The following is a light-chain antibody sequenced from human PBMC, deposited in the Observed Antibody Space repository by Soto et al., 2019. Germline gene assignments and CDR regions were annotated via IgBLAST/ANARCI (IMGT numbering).Light chain of an antibody. CDR1: QNINRR. Sequence: DIQMTQSPSTLSASVGDRVTITFLASQNINRRLAWYQQKPGKAPNLLIYDASSLESGVPARFSGGGSGTEFTLTISSLQPDDFSTFYCQQYNNYPWTFGQGTKVDIK. V-gene: IGKV1-5*01. CDR2: DAS. J-gene: IGKJ1*01. CDR3: QQYNNYPWT.